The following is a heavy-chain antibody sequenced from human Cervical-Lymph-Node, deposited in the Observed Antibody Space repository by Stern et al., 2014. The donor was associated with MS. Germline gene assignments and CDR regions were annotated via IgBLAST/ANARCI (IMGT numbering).Heavy chain of an antibody. CDR2: INPGGGGA. Sequence: QAQLVESGAEVRKPGASVKVSCKASGFTFTSYDIHWVRQAPGQGLEWMGKINPGGGGASYAQKFKGRVTVTRDTSTNTVYMELSSLRSEDTAVYYCARDSYDSKLRFDFWGQGTLVTVSS. CDR1: GFTFTSYD. V-gene: IGHV1-46*01. D-gene: IGHD3-22*01. J-gene: IGHJ4*02. CDR3: ARDSYDSKLRFDF.